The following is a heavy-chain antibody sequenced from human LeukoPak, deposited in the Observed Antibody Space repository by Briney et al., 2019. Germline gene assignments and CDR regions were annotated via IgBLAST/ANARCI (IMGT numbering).Heavy chain of an antibody. D-gene: IGHD2-2*01. CDR1: GYTLTELS. CDR2: FDPEDGET. J-gene: IGHJ4*02. Sequence: ASVKVSCKVSGYTLTELSMHWVRQAPGKGLEWMGGFDPEDGETIYAQKFQGRVTMTRDMSTSTVYMELSSLRSEDTAVYYCVLVQTGQYDYWGQGTLVTVSS. V-gene: IGHV1-24*01. CDR3: VLVQTGQYDY.